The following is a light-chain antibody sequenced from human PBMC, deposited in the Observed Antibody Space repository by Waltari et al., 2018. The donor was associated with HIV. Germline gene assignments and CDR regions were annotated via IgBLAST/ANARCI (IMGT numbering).Light chain of an antibody. Sequence: QYALTQPASVPGLPGQQITISCAGISSDAGGYHYVSWYQQYPDKATNLMIYEVTNRPSGVSNRFSGSKSGYTASLTISGLQAEDEADYYCSSYTSSSTVVFGGGTKLTFL. V-gene: IGLV2-14*01. CDR1: SSDAGGYHY. J-gene: IGLJ2*01. CDR2: EVT. CDR3: SSYTSSSTVV.